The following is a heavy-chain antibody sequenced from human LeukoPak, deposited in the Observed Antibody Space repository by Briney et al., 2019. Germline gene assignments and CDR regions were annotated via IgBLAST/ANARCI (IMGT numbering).Heavy chain of an antibody. CDR2: IRSDGSYK. J-gene: IGHJ4*02. CDR3: ATSFSTPANY. D-gene: IGHD2-2*01. Sequence: PGGSLRLSCAASGFIFSIYGMHWVRQAPGKGLEWVAFIRSDGSYKYYADSVKGRFTISRDNAKNSLYLQMNSLRAEDTAVYYCATSFSTPANYWGQGTLVTVSS. CDR1: GFIFSIYG. V-gene: IGHV3-30*02.